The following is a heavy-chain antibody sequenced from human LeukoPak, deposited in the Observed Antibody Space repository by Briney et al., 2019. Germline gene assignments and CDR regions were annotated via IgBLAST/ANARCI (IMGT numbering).Heavy chain of an antibody. CDR2: MNWNGVST. CDR1: GFTFDDYG. Sequence: GGSLRLSCAASGFTFDDYGMSWVRQAPGKGLEWVSGMNWNGVSTGYADPVKGRFTISRDNAKNSLYLQMNSLRADDTALYYCARDRGWFGATDYWGQGVLVTVSS. J-gene: IGHJ4*02. V-gene: IGHV3-20*04. CDR3: ARDRGWFGATDY. D-gene: IGHD3-10*01.